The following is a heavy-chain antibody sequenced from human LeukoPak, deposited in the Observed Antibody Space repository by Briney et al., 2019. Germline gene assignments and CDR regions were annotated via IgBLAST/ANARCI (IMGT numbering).Heavy chain of an antibody. CDR1: GFTFSSYA. CDR3: AKSLLSGSNRWFDP. J-gene: IGHJ5*02. V-gene: IGHV3-23*01. D-gene: IGHD1-26*01. CDR2: ISGSGGST. Sequence: PGGSLRLSCAASGFTFSSYAMSWVRQAPGKGLEWVSVISGSGGSTYYADSVKGRFTISRDNSKNTLYLQMNSLRADDTAVYNCAKSLLSGSNRWFDPWGQGTLVTVSS.